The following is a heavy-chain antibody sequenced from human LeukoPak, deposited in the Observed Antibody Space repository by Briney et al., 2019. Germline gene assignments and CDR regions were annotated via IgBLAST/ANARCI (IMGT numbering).Heavy chain of an antibody. CDR1: GFTFSSYA. J-gene: IGHJ4*02. Sequence: GGSLRLSCAASGFTFSSYAMSWDRQAPGKGLEWVSAISGSGGSTYYADSVKGRFTISRDNSKNTLYLQMNSLRAEDTAVYYCANQGKITMVRGVFDYWGQGTLVTVSS. D-gene: IGHD3-10*01. V-gene: IGHV3-23*01. CDR3: ANQGKITMVRGVFDY. CDR2: ISGSGGST.